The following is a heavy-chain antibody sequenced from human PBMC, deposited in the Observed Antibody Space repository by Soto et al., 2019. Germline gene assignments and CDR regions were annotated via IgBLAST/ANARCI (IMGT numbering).Heavy chain of an antibody. Sequence: GESLKISCQGSGYTFPNYWIGWLRQMPGKGLEWMGRIDPSDSYTNYSPSFQGHVTISADKSISTAYLQWSSLKASDTAMYYCARLQAAAGDNDLTFDYWGQGTLVTVSS. D-gene: IGHD6-13*01. CDR2: IDPSDSYT. J-gene: IGHJ4*02. V-gene: IGHV5-10-1*01. CDR3: ARLQAAAGDNDLTFDY. CDR1: GYTFPNYW.